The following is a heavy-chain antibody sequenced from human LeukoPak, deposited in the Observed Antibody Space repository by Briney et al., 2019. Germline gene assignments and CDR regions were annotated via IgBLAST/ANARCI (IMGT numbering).Heavy chain of an antibody. J-gene: IGHJ3*02. CDR3: ARVVITTFAAFDI. Sequence: ASVKVSCKASGYTFTGYYMHWVRQAPGQGLEWMGWINPNSGGTNYAQKFQGRVIMTRDTSTSTVYMELSSLRSEDTAVYYCARVVITTFAAFDIWGQGTMVTVSS. V-gene: IGHV1-2*02. D-gene: IGHD3-22*01. CDR1: GYTFTGYY. CDR2: INPNSGGT.